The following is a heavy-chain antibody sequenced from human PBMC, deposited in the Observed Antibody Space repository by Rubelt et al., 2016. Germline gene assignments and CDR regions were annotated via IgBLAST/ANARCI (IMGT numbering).Heavy chain of an antibody. CDR3: VREPRDV. V-gene: IGHV4-38-2*02. J-gene: IGHJ6*04. CDR2: MYHSGTT. CDR1: GFSISSGYY. Sequence: QEQLQESGPGLVKPSETLTLTCNVSGFSISSGYYWGWIRQPPGKGLEWIGTMYHSGTTYYNSSLPSRAAISVDKSNNQFALRLRSVTAADTAVYYCVREPRDVWGKGITVTVSS.